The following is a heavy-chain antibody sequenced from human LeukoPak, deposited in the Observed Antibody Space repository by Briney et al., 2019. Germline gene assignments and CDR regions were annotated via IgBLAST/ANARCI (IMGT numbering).Heavy chain of an antibody. CDR2: ITGTGGST. Sequence: QPGGSLRLSCAASGFTFSNYAMSWVRQAPGRGLDWVSGITGTGGSTYYADSVKGRFTMSRDNSKKTLDLQMNSLRPDDTAVYYCAPTQAYSTHGFAFWGQGTLVTVSS. CDR1: GFTFSNYA. J-gene: IGHJ4*02. CDR3: APTQAYSTHGFAF. V-gene: IGHV3-23*01. D-gene: IGHD6-13*01.